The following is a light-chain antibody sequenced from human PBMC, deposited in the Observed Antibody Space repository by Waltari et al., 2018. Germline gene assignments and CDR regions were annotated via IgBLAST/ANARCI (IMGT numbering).Light chain of an antibody. CDR1: SSDVGGYEY. CDR2: GVS. Sequence: QSALTQPASVSGSPGQSITISCTGTSSDVGGYEYVSWFQQHPGKAPKVMIYGVSNGTSGVSDRFAASKSGGTAALTICGLQAEDEVDYYCSSYTSSNTFVFGTGTKVTVL. J-gene: IGLJ1*01. V-gene: IGLV2-14*01. CDR3: SSYTSSNTFV.